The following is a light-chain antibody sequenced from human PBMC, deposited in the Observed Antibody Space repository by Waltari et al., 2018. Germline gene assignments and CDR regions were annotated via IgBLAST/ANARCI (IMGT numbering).Light chain of an antibody. V-gene: IGLV1-40*01. Sequence: QSVLTQPPSVSGAPGQRVTISCPGSGPNIGAGYEVPWYQQLPRAAPKLLIYGSTSRPLGVPDRFFGSTSGTSASLAITGLQAEDEADYYCQSYDTSLSVVFGGGTKLTVL. CDR3: QSYDTSLSVV. J-gene: IGLJ3*02. CDR1: GPNIGAGYE. CDR2: GST.